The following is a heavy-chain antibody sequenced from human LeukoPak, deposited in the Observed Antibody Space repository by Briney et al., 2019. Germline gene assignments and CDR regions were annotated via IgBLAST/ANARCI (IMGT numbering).Heavy chain of an antibody. V-gene: IGHV1-69*06. CDR2: IIPIFGTA. D-gene: IGHD2-15*01. CDR1: GGTFSSYA. CDR3: ARGLDCSGGRCYSFSAYMDV. Sequence: GASVKVSCKASGGTFSSYAISWVRQAPGQGLEWMGGIIPIFGTANYAQKFQGRVTITADKSTSTAYMELSSLRSEDTAVYYCARGLDCSGGRCYSFSAYMDVWGKGTTVTISS. J-gene: IGHJ6*03.